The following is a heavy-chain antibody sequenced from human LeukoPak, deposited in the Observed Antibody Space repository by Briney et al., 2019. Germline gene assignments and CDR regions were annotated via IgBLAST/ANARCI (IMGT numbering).Heavy chain of an antibody. CDR1: GFPFDDYA. D-gene: IGHD2-2*01. V-gene: IGHV3-9*01. CDR3: AKAGCSSTTCYANC. CDR2: ISWNSGSI. J-gene: IGHJ4*02. Sequence: GRSLRLSCAASGFPFDDYAMHWVRQAPGKGLEWVSSISWNSGSIGYVDSVKGRFTISRDNAKNSLYLQMNSLRAEDTAFYYCAKAGCSSTTCYANCWGQGTLVTVSS.